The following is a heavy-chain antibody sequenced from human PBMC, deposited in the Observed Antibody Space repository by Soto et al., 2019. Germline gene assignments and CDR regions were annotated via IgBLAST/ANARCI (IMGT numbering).Heavy chain of an antibody. CDR3: ARIYYDDWVSRPKVNYFYD. CDR2: INAGNGNT. D-gene: IGHD3-22*01. J-gene: IGHJ4*02. CDR1: GYTFTSYA. Sequence: ASVKVSCKATGYTFTSYAMHWVRQAPGQRLEWMGWINAGNGNTKYSQKFQGRVTITRDTSASTVYMELSSLRSEDTAVYYCARIYYDDWVSRPKVNYFYDWGQGTLVTVSS. V-gene: IGHV1-3*01.